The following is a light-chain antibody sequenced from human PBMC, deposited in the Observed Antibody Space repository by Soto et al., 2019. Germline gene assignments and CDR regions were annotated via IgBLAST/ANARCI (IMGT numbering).Light chain of an antibody. J-gene: IGLJ1*01. CDR3: CSHGGSNNFYV. CDR1: SSDVGAYNF. Sequence: QSVLTQPPSASGSPGQSVTISCTGTSSDVGAYNFVSWCQQHPGKAPKLIIYEVSKRPSGVPDRFSASKSGNTASLTVSGLQAEDEADYYCCSHGGSNNFYVFGTGTKVTVL. V-gene: IGLV2-8*01. CDR2: EVS.